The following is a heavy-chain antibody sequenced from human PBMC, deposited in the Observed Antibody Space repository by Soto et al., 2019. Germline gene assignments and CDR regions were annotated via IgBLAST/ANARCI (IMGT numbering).Heavy chain of an antibody. CDR1: GGTFSSYA. Sequence: ASVKVSCKASGGTFSSYAISWVRQAPGQGLEWMGGIIPIFGTANYAQKFQGRVTITADKSTSTAYMELSSLRSEDTAVYYCAAARDILTRLASAHVANYGMDVWGQGATVTAP. CDR2: IIPIFGTA. CDR3: AAARDILTRLASAHVANYGMDV. D-gene: IGHD3-9*01. J-gene: IGHJ6*02. V-gene: IGHV1-69*06.